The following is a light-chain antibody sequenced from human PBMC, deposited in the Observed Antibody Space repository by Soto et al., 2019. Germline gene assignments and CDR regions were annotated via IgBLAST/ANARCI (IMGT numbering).Light chain of an antibody. CDR2: AAS. Sequence: AIRRTQSPSSLSASTGDRVTITCRASQGISSYLAWYQQKPGKAPKLLSYAASTLQSGVPSRFSGSGSGTDFTLTISCLQSEDFATYYCQQYNSYSQTFGQGTKVDIK. CDR1: QGISSY. CDR3: QQYNSYSQT. J-gene: IGKJ1*01. V-gene: IGKV1-8*01.